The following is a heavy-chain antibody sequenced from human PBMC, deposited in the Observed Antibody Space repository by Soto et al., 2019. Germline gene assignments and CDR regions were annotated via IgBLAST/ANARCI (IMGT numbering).Heavy chain of an antibody. CDR1: GGSLSSSSYY. D-gene: IGHD2-15*01. J-gene: IGHJ5*02. V-gene: IGHV4-39*01. CDR3: ARHQYTGPAATGRFDP. CDR2: IFYSGNT. Sequence: QLQLQESGPGLVKPSETLSLTCTVSGGSLSSSSYYWGWIRQPPGKGLEWIGNIFYSGNTYYNPQLKSRVTISVDTSTNQFSLKLSSVTAADTAVYYCARHQYTGPAATGRFDPGGQGTLVTVSS.